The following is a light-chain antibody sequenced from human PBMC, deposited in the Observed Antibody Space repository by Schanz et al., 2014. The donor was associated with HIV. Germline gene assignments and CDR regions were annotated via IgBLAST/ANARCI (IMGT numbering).Light chain of an antibody. CDR2: EVS. CDR3: SSYAGSNVA. CDR1: SSDVGGYNY. Sequence: QSALTQPPSASGSPGQSVAISCTGTSSDVGGYNYVSWYQQHPGKAPKLMIYEVSKRPSGVPDHFSGSKSGNTASLTVSGLQPEDDADYYSSSYAGSNVAFGGGTKLTVL. J-gene: IGLJ2*01. V-gene: IGLV2-8*01.